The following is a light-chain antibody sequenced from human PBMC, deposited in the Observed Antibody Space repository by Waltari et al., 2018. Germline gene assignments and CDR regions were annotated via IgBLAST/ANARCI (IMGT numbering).Light chain of an antibody. V-gene: IGKV1-27*01. Sequence: QMTQSPSSLSASVGDRVTITCRASQRIDNFLAWYQQKPGKAPRLLIYGAFTLQSGAPSRFSGSMSGTDFTLTISDLQPDDVATYYCQRYDSVPRTFGQGTKVEI. J-gene: IGKJ1*01. CDR3: QRYDSVPRT. CDR2: GAF. CDR1: QRIDNF.